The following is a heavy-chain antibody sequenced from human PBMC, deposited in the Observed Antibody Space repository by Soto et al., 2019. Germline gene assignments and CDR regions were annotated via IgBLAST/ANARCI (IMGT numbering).Heavy chain of an antibody. V-gene: IGHV3-20*04. Sequence: GGSLRLSCAASGFTFGDYGMSWVRQAPGKGLEWVSGFNWNGGSTGYADSVKGRFTISRDNAKNSLYLQMNSLRAEDTALYYCARDISYGYYYYYMDVWGKGTTVTVSS. CDR2: FNWNGGST. J-gene: IGHJ6*03. D-gene: IGHD5-18*01. CDR1: GFTFGDYG. CDR3: ARDISYGYYYYYMDV.